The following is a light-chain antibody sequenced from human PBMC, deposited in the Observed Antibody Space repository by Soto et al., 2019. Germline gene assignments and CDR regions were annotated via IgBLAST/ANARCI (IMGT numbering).Light chain of an antibody. CDR1: QYISSW. V-gene: IGKV1-5*03. Sequence: DIPMTQSPSTLSASVGDRVTITCRASQYISSWLAWYQQKPGKAPKLLIYKASSLESGVPSRFSGSGSGTEFTLTISRLQPDDFATYYCQQYNSESTFGQGTKVEIK. CDR3: QQYNSEST. CDR2: KAS. J-gene: IGKJ1*01.